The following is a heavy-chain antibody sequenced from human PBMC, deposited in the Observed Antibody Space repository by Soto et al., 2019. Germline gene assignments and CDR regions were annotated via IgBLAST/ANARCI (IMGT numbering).Heavy chain of an antibody. Sequence: ASVKVSCKASGYIFNTYGIAWVRQAPGQGLEWVGWISAYNGNTNYAQRFQGRVTMTTETSTSTVYMELRSLTSDDTAVYYCARSSYGSFDYWGQGTLVTVSS. V-gene: IGHV1-18*01. CDR2: ISAYNGNT. J-gene: IGHJ4*02. D-gene: IGHD3-10*01. CDR1: GYIFNTYG. CDR3: ARSSYGSFDY.